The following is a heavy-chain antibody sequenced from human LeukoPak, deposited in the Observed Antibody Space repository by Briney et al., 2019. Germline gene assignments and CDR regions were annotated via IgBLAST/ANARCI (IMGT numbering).Heavy chain of an antibody. Sequence: SETLSLTCTVSGGSISSYYWSWIRQPAGKGLEWIGRIYTSGSTNYNPSLKSRVTMSVDTSKNQFSLKLSSVTAADTAVYYCARSGVLYYYDSSGYSSNDAFDIWGQGTMVTVSS. CDR2: IYTSGST. V-gene: IGHV4-4*07. J-gene: IGHJ3*02. D-gene: IGHD3-22*01. CDR1: GGSISSYY. CDR3: ARSGVLYYYDSSGYSSNDAFDI.